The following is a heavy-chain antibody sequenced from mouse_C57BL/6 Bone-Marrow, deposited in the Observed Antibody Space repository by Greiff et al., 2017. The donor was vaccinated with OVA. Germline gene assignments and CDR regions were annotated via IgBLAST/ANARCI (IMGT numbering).Heavy chain of an antibody. V-gene: IGHV1-52*01. D-gene: IGHD1-1*01. Sequence: VKLQQPGAELVRPGSSVKLSCKASGYTFTSYWMHWVKQRPIQGLEWIGNIDPSDSETHYNQKFKDKATLTVDKSSSTAYMQLSSLTSEDSAVYDCARGDFITTVVYFDYWGQGTTLTVSS. CDR2: IDPSDSET. CDR1: GYTFTSYW. J-gene: IGHJ2*01. CDR3: ARGDFITTVVYFDY.